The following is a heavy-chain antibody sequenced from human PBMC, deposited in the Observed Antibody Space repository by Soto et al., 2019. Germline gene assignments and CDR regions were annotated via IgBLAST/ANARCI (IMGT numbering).Heavy chain of an antibody. J-gene: IGHJ4*02. D-gene: IGHD1-1*01. CDR3: ATRYSWNEPFDY. CDR2: ISYSGTT. Sequence: QVQLQESGPGLVKPSETLSLTCTVSGGSISSYYWSWIRQPPGEGLEWIGYISYSGTTNYNPSLKSRATISAATTRNQFSLKLSSVTAADTAVYYCATRYSWNEPFDYWGQGTLVTVSS. CDR1: GGSISSYY. V-gene: IGHV4-59*08.